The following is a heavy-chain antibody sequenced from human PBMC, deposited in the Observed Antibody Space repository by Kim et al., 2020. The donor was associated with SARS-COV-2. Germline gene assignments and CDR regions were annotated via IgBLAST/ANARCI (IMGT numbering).Heavy chain of an antibody. CDR3: ARDAVLTGMDV. CDR2: IYSGGST. V-gene: IGHV3-53*01. J-gene: IGHJ6*02. Sequence: GGSLRLSCAASGFTVSTNYISWVRQAPGKGLEWVSIIYSGGSTYYADSVKGRFTISSDSSKNTVSLQMISLRAEDTAVYYCARDAVLTGMDVWGQGTAVTVSS. D-gene: IGHD1-20*01. CDR1: GFTVSTNY.